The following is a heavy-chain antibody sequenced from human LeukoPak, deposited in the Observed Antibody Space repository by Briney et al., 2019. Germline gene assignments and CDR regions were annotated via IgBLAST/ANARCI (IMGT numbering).Heavy chain of an antibody. CDR2: INPNSGGT. CDR1: GYTFTSYD. D-gene: IGHD2-15*01. J-gene: IGHJ4*02. Sequence: ASVKVSCKASGYTFTSYDINWVRQAPGQGLEWMGWINPNSGGTNYAQKFQGRVTMTRDTSISTAYMELSRLRSDDTAVYYCASRGAYEEPYCSGGSCYGHGSRYFDYWGQGTLVTVSS. CDR3: ASRGAYEEPYCSGGSCYGHGSRYFDY. V-gene: IGHV1-2*02.